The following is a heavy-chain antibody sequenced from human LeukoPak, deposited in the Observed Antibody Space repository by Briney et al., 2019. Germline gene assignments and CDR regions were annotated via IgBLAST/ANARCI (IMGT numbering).Heavy chain of an antibody. J-gene: IGHJ3*02. CDR2: INPNSGGT. CDR3: ARGPRPYYDILTGPKIDAFDI. D-gene: IGHD3-9*01. Sequence: ASVKVSCKASGYTFTGYYMLWVRRAPGQGLEWMGWINPNSGGTNYAQKFQGWVTMTRDTSISTAYMELSRLRSDDTAVYYCARGPRPYYDILTGPKIDAFDIWGQGTMVTVSS. V-gene: IGHV1-2*04. CDR1: GYTFTGYY.